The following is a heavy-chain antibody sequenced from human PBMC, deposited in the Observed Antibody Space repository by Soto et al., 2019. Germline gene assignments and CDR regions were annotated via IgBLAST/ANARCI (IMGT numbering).Heavy chain of an antibody. D-gene: IGHD5-18*01. Sequence: GASVKVSCKASGYTFTGYYMHWVRQAPGQGLEWMGWINPNSGGTNYAQKFQGWVTMTRDTSISTAYMELSRLRSDDTAVYYCARGRLLDYYYYYGMDVWGQVTTVTVYS. CDR2: INPNSGGT. CDR3: ARGRLLDYYYYYGMDV. J-gene: IGHJ6*02. V-gene: IGHV1-2*04. CDR1: GYTFTGYY.